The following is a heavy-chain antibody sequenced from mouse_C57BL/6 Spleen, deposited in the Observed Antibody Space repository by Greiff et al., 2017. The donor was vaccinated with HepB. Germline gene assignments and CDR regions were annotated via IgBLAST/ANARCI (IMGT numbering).Heavy chain of an antibody. CDR1: GYSITSDY. V-gene: IGHV3-8*01. CDR2: ISYSGST. D-gene: IGHD6-1*01. CDR3: AISAEAWFAY. J-gene: IGHJ3*01. Sequence: DVKLQESGPGLAKPSQTLSLTCSVTGYSITSDYWNWMRKFPGHKLEYMGYISYSGSTYYNPSLNSRISIIRDTSKNQYYLKLNSVITADTATYYCAISAEAWFAYWGQGTLLTVSA.